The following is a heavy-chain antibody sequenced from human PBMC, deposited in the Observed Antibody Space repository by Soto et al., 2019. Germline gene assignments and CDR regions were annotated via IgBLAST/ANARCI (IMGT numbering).Heavy chain of an antibody. D-gene: IGHD3-16*02. J-gene: IGHJ4*02. CDR3: AKDYDYIWGSYRILNPPFDY. CDR1: GFTFSSYA. Sequence: PGGSLRLSCAASGFTFSSYAMSWVRQAPGKGLEWVSAISGSGGSTYYADSVKGRFTISRDNSKNTLYLQMNSLRAEDTAVYYCAKDYDYIWGSYRILNPPFDYWGQGTLVTVSS. CDR2: ISGSGGST. V-gene: IGHV3-23*01.